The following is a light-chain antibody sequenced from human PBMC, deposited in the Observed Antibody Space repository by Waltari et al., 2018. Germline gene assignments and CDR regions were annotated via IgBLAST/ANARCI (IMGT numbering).Light chain of an antibody. Sequence: DIQLTQSPSTLSASIGDGVTTTCRASQHISAWLAWYQQKPGKAPKLLVYKSSSSGSGVSSRFTGSGSGTDFTLTISGLQPDDFATYYCHHYDGYSRTFGQGTRVEVK. CDR3: HHYDGYSRT. V-gene: IGKV1-5*03. J-gene: IGKJ1*01. CDR2: KSS. CDR1: QHISAW.